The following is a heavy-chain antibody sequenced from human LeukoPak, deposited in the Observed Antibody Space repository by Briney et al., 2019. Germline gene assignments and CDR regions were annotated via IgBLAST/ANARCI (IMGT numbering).Heavy chain of an antibody. D-gene: IGHD6-19*01. V-gene: IGHV4-59*13. CDR3: ARGNGWYAY. J-gene: IGHJ4*02. CDR2: IYHTGTT. CDR1: GDSFSGFY. Sequence: SETLSLTCTVSGDSFSGFYCSWIRHPPGKRLEWIGYIYHTGTTNYSPSLKSRVTMSADTSKNQFSLKLSSVTAADTAVYYCARGNGWYAYWGQGTLVTVSS.